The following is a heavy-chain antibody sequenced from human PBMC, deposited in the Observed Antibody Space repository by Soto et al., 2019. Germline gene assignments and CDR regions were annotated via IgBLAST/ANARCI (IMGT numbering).Heavy chain of an antibody. V-gene: IGHV3-33*01. J-gene: IGHJ6*02. CDR3: ARDTGLTGTTYYYGMDV. CDR2: IWYDGSNK. CDR1: GFTFSSYG. D-gene: IGHD1-20*01. Sequence: QVQLVESGGGVVQPGRSLRLSCAASGFTFSSYGMHWVRQAPGKGLEWVAVIWYDGSNKYYADSVKGRFTISRDNSKNTLYRQMNSLRAEDTAVYYCARDTGLTGTTYYYGMDVWGQGTTVTVSS.